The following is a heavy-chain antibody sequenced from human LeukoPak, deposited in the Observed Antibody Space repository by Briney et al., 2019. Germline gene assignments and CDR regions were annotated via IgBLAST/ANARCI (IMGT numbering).Heavy chain of an antibody. CDR2: MTYDGVNE. CDR3: AKTLYSGSYYYYYYCMDA. Sequence: PGGSLRLSCAASGFTFDNHAIHWVRQAPGKGLEWVGVMTYDGVNEYYGDSVKGRFSISRDNSKNTLNLQMNSLRAEDTAVYYCAKTLYSGSYYYYYYCMDAWGKGTTVTVSS. V-gene: IGHV3-30*07. J-gene: IGHJ6*03. CDR1: GFTFDNHA. D-gene: IGHD1-26*01.